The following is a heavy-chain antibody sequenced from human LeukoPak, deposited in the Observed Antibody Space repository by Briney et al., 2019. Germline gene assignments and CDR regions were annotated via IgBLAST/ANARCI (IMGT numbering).Heavy chain of an antibody. Sequence: ASVTVSCKVSGNTLTELSIHWVRQAPGKGLEWMGGFDPEDDETIHAQKFQGRVTMTEDTSTDTAYMELSSLRSEDTAVYYCATGEFLYSSGWYGAFDIWGQGTMVTVSS. D-gene: IGHD6-19*01. V-gene: IGHV1-24*01. CDR3: ATGEFLYSSGWYGAFDI. J-gene: IGHJ3*02. CDR2: FDPEDDET. CDR1: GNTLTELS.